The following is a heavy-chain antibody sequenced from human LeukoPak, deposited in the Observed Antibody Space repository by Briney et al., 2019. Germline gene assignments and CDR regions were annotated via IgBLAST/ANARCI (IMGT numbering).Heavy chain of an antibody. CDR1: GYTFTSYY. J-gene: IGHJ4*02. Sequence: ASVKVSCKASGYTFTSYYMHWVRQAPGQGLEWMGIINPSGGSTSYAQKFQGRVTMTRDTSTSTVYMELSSLRSEDTAVYYCAREYAIVGAANPFDYWGQGTLVTVSS. CDR2: INPSGGST. CDR3: AREYAIVGAANPFDY. V-gene: IGHV1-46*01. D-gene: IGHD1-26*01.